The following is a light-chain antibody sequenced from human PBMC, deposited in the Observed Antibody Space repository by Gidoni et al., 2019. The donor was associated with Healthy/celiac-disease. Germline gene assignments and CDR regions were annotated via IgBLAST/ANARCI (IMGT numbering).Light chain of an antibody. V-gene: IGLV3-1*01. CDR3: QAWDSMLGVV. J-gene: IGLJ2*01. Sequence: YELTQPPSVSVSPGQTASITCSGDKLGDKYACWYQQKPGQSPVLVIYQDSKRPSGIPERFSGSNSGNTATLTISGTQAMDEADYYCQAWDSMLGVVFGGGTKLTVL. CDR2: QDS. CDR1: KLGDKY.